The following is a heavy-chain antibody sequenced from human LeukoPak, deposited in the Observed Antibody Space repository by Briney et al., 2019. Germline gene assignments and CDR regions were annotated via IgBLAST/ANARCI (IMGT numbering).Heavy chain of an antibody. CDR3: ARGGSYLSAFDI. J-gene: IGHJ3*02. V-gene: IGHV3-30*02. CDR2: IRYDGDNK. D-gene: IGHD1-26*01. CDR1: ALTFSTYG. Sequence: GGSLRLSCAASALTFSTYGMHWVRQAPGKGLEWVAFIRYDGDNKYYADSVKGRFTISRDNSKNTLYLQMNSLRAEDTAVYYCARGGSYLSAFDIWGQGTMVTVSS.